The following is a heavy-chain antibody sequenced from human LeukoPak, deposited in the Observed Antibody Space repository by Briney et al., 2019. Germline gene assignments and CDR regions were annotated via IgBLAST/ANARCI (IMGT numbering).Heavy chain of an antibody. V-gene: IGHV3-30*03. Sequence: GRSLRLSCAASGFSFSDYGMHWVRQAPGKGLEWVAVISYDGSNKYYADSVKGRFTVSRDNAKNSLYPQMNSLRADDTAIYYCARDLGSYSSGWYMGFDYWGQGTLVTVSS. CDR2: ISYDGSNK. CDR3: ARDLGSYSSGWYMGFDY. J-gene: IGHJ4*02. CDR1: GFSFSDYG. D-gene: IGHD6-19*01.